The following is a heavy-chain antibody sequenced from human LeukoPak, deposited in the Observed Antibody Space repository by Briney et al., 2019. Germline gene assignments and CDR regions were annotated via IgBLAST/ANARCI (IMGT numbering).Heavy chain of an antibody. Sequence: GGSLRLSCPASGFTVSSNYMSGVRQAPGKGLEWVSVIYSGGSTYYADSVKGRFTISRDNSKNTLYLQMNSLRAEDTAVYYCARDIVGATTDYWGQGTLVTVSS. J-gene: IGHJ4*02. CDR1: GFTVSSNY. V-gene: IGHV3-53*01. CDR3: ARDIVGATTDY. D-gene: IGHD1-26*01. CDR2: IYSGGST.